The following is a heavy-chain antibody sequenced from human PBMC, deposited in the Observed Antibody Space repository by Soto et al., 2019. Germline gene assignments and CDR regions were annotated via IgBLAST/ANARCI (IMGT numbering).Heavy chain of an antibody. V-gene: IGHV3-7*01. CDR1: GFPLSGYW. Sequence: GGSLRLSCVVSGFPLSGYWMHWVRQAPGKGLECVANINRESSETHYVDSVQGRFTISRDNAKNSVYLHMNSLRVEDTGVYYCVGSGRYCLWGQGTLVTVSS. D-gene: IGHD3-10*01. CDR3: VGSGRYCL. J-gene: IGHJ4*02. CDR2: INRESSET.